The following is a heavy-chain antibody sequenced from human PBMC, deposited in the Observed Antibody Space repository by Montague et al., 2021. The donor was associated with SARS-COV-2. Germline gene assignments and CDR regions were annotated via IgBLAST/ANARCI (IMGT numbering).Heavy chain of an antibody. CDR3: ARAVAVRKAFSWFDP. CDR2: IYHCGTA. CDR1: AGSFSGYY. J-gene: IGHJ5*02. D-gene: IGHD3-10*01. V-gene: IGHV4-59*01. Sequence: SETLSLTCSVSAGSFSGYYLTWIRQPPGKGLEWIAYIYHCGTALYNPSLQSRVTMSVDTSNNQFSLNLTSVTPADTAVYYCARAVAVRKAFSWFDPWGQGPLVTVSS.